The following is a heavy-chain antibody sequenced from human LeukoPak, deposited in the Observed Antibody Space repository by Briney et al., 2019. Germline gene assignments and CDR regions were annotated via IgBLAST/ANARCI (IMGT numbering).Heavy chain of an antibody. CDR3: ARSGYAIIVNAFDI. J-gene: IGHJ3*02. V-gene: IGHV1-69*04. Sequence: SVKVSCKASGGTFSGYAISWVRQAPGQGLEWMGRIIPILGIANYAQKFQGRVTITADKSTSTAYMELSSLRSEDTAVYYCARSGYAIIVNAFDIWGQGTMVTVSS. CDR1: GGTFSGYA. CDR2: IIPILGIA. D-gene: IGHD6-25*01.